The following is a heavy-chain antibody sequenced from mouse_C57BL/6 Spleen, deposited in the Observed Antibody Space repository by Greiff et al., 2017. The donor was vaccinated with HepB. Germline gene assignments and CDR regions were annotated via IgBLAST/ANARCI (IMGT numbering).Heavy chain of an antibody. D-gene: IGHD2-1*01. V-gene: IGHV5-9*01. J-gene: IGHJ2*01. CDR3: ARRRVYGNYDY. Sequence: DVHLVESGGGLVKPGGSLKLSCAASGFTFSSYTMSWVRQTPEKRLEWVATISGGGGNTYYPDSVKGRFTISRDNAKNTLYLQMSSLRSEYTALYYCARRRVYGNYDYWGQGTTLTVSS. CDR1: GFTFSSYT. CDR2: ISGGGGNT.